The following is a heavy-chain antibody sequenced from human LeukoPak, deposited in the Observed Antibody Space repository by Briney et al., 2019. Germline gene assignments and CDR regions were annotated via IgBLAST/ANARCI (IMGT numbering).Heavy chain of an antibody. CDR1: GGSISSYY. CDR3: ARVGTMIVAYPLSP. CDR2: IYYSGST. Sequence: PSETLSLTCTVSGGSISSYYWSWIRQPPGKGLEWIGYIYYSGSTNYNPSLKSRVTISVDTSKNQFSLKLSSVTAADTAVYYCARVGTMIVAYPLSPWGRGTLVTVSS. J-gene: IGHJ5*02. V-gene: IGHV4-59*08. D-gene: IGHD3-22*01.